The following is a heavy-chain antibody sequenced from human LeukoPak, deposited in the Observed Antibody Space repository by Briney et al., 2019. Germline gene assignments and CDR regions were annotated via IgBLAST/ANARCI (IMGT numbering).Heavy chain of an antibody. CDR3: AQWHTVDY. V-gene: IGHV3-23*01. CDR2: IGGSGGNT. Sequence: PGGSLRLSWAASGFTFSSAPMSWVRQAPGKGLEWVSVIGGSGGNTNYADSVRGRFTISRDNSKNTLYLQMNSLRAEDTAVYYCAQWHTVDYWGQGTLVTVSS. J-gene: IGHJ4*02. D-gene: IGHD2-8*01. CDR1: GFTFSSAP.